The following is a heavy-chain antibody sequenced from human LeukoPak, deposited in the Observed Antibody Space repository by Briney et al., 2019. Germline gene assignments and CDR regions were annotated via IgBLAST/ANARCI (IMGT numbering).Heavy chain of an antibody. J-gene: IGHJ6*03. CDR2: IYPGDSDT. D-gene: IGHD1-26*01. Sequence: GESLKISCKGSGYSFTSYWIGWVRQMPGKGLEWRVIIYPGDSDTRYSPSFQGQVTISADKSISTAYLQWSSLKASDTAMYYCARFSGGSYSYYYYYYMDVWGKGTTVTVSS. CDR1: GYSFTSYW. CDR3: ARFSGGSYSYYYYYYMDV. V-gene: IGHV5-51*01.